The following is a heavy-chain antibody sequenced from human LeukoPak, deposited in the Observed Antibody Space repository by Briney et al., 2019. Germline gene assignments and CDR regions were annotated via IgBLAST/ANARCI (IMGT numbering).Heavy chain of an antibody. Sequence: SGGSLRLSCAASGFTFSSYAMSWVRQAPGKGLEWGSYISGSSTTTIYANSVKGRFTISRDNAKNSLYLQMRSLRDEDTAVYYCARDRAGFGEFFVDYWGQGTLVTASS. CDR3: ARDRAGFGEFFVDY. CDR1: GFTFSSYA. V-gene: IGHV3-48*02. J-gene: IGHJ4*02. CDR2: ISGSSTTT. D-gene: IGHD3-10*01.